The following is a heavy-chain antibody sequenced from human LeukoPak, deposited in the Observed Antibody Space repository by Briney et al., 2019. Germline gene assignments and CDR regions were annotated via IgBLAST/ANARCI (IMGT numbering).Heavy chain of an antibody. CDR1: GGSISSYY. Sequence: SETLSLTCTVSGGSISSYYWSWIRQPPGKGLEWIGYIYYSGSTNYNPSLKSRVTISVDTSKNQFSLKLSSVTAADTAVYYCARHGTDTATVTPPNYYYYGMDVWGQGTTVTVSS. D-gene: IGHD5-18*01. J-gene: IGHJ6*02. CDR2: IYYSGST. CDR3: ARHGTDTATVTPPNYYYYGMDV. V-gene: IGHV4-59*08.